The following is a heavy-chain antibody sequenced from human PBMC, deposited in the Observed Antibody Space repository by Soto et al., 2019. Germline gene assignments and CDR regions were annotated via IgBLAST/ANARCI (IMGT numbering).Heavy chain of an antibody. CDR3: ASRYGSGSYYQFDY. CDR2: IYHSGST. J-gene: IGHJ4*02. Sequence: SETLSLTCAVYGGSFSGYYLSWIRQHPGKGLEWIGEIYHSGSTNYNPSLKSRVTISVDKSKNQFSLKLSSVTAADTAVYYCASRYGSGSYYQFDYWGQGTLVIVYS. D-gene: IGHD3-10*01. V-gene: IGHV4-34*01. CDR1: GGSFSGYY.